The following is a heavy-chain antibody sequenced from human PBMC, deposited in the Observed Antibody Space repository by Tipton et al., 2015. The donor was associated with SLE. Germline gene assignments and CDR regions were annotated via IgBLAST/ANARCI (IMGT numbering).Heavy chain of an antibody. CDR2: IYYSGST. V-gene: IGHV4-59*08. CDR1: GGSISSYY. CDR3: ARILSGYFDY. D-gene: IGHD1-26*01. J-gene: IGHJ4*02. Sequence: TLSLTCTVSGGSISSYYWSWIRQPPGKGLEWIGYIYYSGSTNYNPSLKSRVTISVDTSKNQFSLNLSSVTAVDTAVYYCARILSGYFDYWGQGTLVTVSS.